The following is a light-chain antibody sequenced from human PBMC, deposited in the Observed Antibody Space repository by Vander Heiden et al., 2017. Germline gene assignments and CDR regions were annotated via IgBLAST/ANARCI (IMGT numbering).Light chain of an antibody. V-gene: IGLV3-25*03. Sequence: SYELTRPPSVSVSPGQTARITCSGDALPKQYAYWYQQKPGQAPVLVIYKDSERPSGIPERFSGSSSGTTVTLTISGVQAEDEADYYCQSADSSGTDVVFGGGTKLTVL. CDR3: QSADSSGTDVV. CDR2: KDS. CDR1: ALPKQY. J-gene: IGLJ2*01.